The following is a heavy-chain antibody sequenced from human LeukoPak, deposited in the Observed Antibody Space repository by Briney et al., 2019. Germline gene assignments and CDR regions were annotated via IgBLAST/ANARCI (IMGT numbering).Heavy chain of an antibody. CDR2: IPYDGSNK. V-gene: IGHV3-30-3*01. CDR3: GRGYGSGSYLDY. Sequence: PGRSLRLSCAASGFTFSSYAMHWVRQAPGKGLEWVAVIPYDGSNKYYADSVKGRFTISRDNSKNTLYLQMNSPRAEDTAVYYFGRGYGSGSYLDYGGQGTLVTVS. D-gene: IGHD3-10*01. J-gene: IGHJ4*02. CDR1: GFTFSSYA.